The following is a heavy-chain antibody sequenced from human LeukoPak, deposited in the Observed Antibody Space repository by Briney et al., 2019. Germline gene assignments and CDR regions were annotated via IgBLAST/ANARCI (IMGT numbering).Heavy chain of an antibody. CDR2: INPNSGGT. CDR3: ARLRDSSSYYFDY. V-gene: IGHV1-2*02. Sequence: ASVKVSCKASGYTFTRYYIHWVRQAPGQGLEWMGWINPNSGGTNYAQTFQGRVTMTRDTSITTAYMELSSLRSDDTAVHYCARLRDSSSYYFDYWGQGTLVTVSS. CDR1: GYTFTRYY. J-gene: IGHJ4*02.